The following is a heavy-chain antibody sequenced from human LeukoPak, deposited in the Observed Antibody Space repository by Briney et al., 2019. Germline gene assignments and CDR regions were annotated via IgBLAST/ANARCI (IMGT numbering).Heavy chain of an antibody. CDR1: GFTFDDYG. CDR2: INLSSSSR. CDR3: AKDPFPDDY. D-gene: IGHD2/OR15-2a*01. V-gene: IGHV3-20*04. Sequence: PGGSLRLSCAASGFTFDDYGMSWVRQAPGKGLEWVSGINLSSSSRGYADSVKGRFTISRDSAKKFLYLQMNTLRVEDTAVYYCAKDPFPDDYWGQGTLVTVSS. J-gene: IGHJ4*02.